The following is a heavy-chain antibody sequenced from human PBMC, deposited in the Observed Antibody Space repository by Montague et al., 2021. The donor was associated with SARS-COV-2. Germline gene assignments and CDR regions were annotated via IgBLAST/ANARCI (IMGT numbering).Heavy chain of an antibody. D-gene: IGHD2-21*01. CDR2: VDYRGSA. J-gene: IGHJ3*01. CDR1: GGSCTDYY. Sequence: SETLSLTCAVYGGSCTDYYWTWTRQAPGKGLEWIGEVDYRGSASYSPSLKGRVSISVDRSKNQFSLNLSSVTAADTAAYYCARGEVSVCGVLIMLRAAGPFDVWGRGTMVPVSP. V-gene: IGHV4-34*01. CDR3: ARGEVSVCGVLIMLRAAGPFDV.